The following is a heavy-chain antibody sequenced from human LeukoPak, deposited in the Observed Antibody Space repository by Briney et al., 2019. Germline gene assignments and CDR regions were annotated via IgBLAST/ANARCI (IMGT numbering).Heavy chain of an antibody. J-gene: IGHJ4*02. V-gene: IGHV1-18*01. D-gene: IGHD5-12*01. Sequence: GASVRVSCKASGDTFTSYGFTWVRQAPGQGLEWMGWISAYNGATDYAQKLRGRVTMTTDTSTTTASMELRSLRSDDTAVYYCARCWSYDRGYCDYWGQGTLVTVSS. CDR1: GDTFTSYG. CDR3: ARCWSYDRGYCDY. CDR2: ISAYNGAT.